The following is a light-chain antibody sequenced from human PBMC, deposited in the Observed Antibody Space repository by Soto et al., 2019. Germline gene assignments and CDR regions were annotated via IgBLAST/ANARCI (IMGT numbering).Light chain of an antibody. CDR2: AAS. CDR3: QQSYSTSWT. V-gene: IGKV1-39*01. J-gene: IGKJ1*01. Sequence: DIQMTQSPSSLSASVGDRVTITCRASQSISSYLNWYQQKPGKAPKLLIYAASSLQSGVPSRFSGSGSGTDFTLTISSLQPEDFATYYCQQSYSTSWTFAQGTKVEI. CDR1: QSISSY.